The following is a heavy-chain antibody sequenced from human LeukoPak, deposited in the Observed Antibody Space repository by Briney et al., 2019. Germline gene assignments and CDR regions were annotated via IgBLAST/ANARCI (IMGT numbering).Heavy chain of an antibody. D-gene: IGHD3-22*01. CDR1: GFTFSDYY. V-gene: IGHV3-11*01. CDR2: ISSSGSTI. Sequence: GGSLRLPCAASGFTFSDYYMSWIRQAPGKGLEWVSYISSSGSTIYYADSVKGRFTISRDNAKNSLYLQMNSLRAEDTAVYYCARVPYYYDSSGVDYRGQGTLVTVSS. CDR3: ARVPYYYDSSGVDY. J-gene: IGHJ4*02.